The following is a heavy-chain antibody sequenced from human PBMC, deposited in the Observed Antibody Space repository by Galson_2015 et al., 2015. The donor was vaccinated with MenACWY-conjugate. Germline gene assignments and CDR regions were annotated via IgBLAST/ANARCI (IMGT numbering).Heavy chain of an antibody. CDR2: ISSGHIYS. CDR3: VRTPRSYSGYTFEK. J-gene: IGHJ4*02. D-gene: IGHD5-12*01. V-gene: IGHV3-11*06. CDR1: GFTFSDYY. Sequence: SLRLSCAASGFTFSDYYMSWIRQAPGKGLEWVAYISSGHIYSNHAGSVKGRFTISRDNAKNSLFLQMNSLRAEDTAVYFCVRTPRSYSGYTFEKWGQGTLVTVSS.